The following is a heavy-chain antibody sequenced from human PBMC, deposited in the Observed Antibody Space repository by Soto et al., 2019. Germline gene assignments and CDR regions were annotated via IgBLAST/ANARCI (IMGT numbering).Heavy chain of an antibody. Sequence: QVQLQESGPGLVKPSQTLSLTCNVSGGSISSGGYYWSWIRQHPGKGLEWIGYIYYSGTTYYHPSLKSRLTISVDTSKNRFSLKLSSVTAADTAVYYCASQATGWYPDYWGQGTLVTVSS. J-gene: IGHJ4*02. D-gene: IGHD6-19*01. CDR3: ASQATGWYPDY. CDR2: IYYSGTT. CDR1: GGSISSGGYY. V-gene: IGHV4-31*03.